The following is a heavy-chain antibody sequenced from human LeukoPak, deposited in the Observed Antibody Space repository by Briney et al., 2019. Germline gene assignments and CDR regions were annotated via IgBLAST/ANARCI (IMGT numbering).Heavy chain of an antibody. J-gene: IGHJ6*02. D-gene: IGHD2-15*01. CDR3: ARDINQPWWVGMVAAPDYYYGMDV. Sequence: GASVKVSCKASGYTFTSSGFTWVRQAPGQGLEWMGWISAYNGNTYFAPKFEGRLTMTTETSTSTAYMELRSLRSDDTAVYYCARDINQPWWVGMVAAPDYYYGMDVWGQGTTVTVSS. CDR1: GYTFTSSG. V-gene: IGHV1-18*01. CDR2: ISAYNGNT.